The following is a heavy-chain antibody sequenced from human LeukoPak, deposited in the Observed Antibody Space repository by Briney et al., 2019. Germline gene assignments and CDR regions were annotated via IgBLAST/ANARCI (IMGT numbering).Heavy chain of an antibody. CDR2: IYSGGST. J-gene: IGHJ4*02. D-gene: IGHD2-15*01. CDR3: AREYCSGGTCYTDY. V-gene: IGHV3-66*01. CDR1: GFTVSSNY. Sequence: GGSLRLSCAASGFTVSSNYMSWVRQAPGKGLGWVSVIYSGGSTYHADSVKGRFTISRDNSKNTLYLQMNSLRAEDTAVYYCAREYCSGGTCYTDYWGQGTLVTVSS.